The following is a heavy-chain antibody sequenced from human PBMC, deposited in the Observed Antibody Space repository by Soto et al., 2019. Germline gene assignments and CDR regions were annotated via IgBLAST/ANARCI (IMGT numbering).Heavy chain of an antibody. CDR2: IYHSGST. Sequence: PLETLPLTCAVSGGSSISGGYCWSWIRKPPGKGLEWIGYIYHSGSTYYNPSLKSRVTISVDRSKNQFSLKLSSVTAADTAVYYCARAGEGYLADVVAATGPFDYWGQGTLVTVSS. J-gene: IGHJ4*02. CDR3: ARAGEGYLADVVAATGPFDY. CDR1: GGSSISGGYC. D-gene: IGHD2-15*01. V-gene: IGHV4-30-2*01.